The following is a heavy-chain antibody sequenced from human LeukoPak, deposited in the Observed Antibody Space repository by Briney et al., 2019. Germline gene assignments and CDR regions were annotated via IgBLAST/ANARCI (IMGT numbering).Heavy chain of an antibody. CDR3: TRESYAYPDSSGNNFDS. CDR1: GFTFSTYS. CDR2: ISSGSTFI. V-gene: IGHV3-21*01. J-gene: IGHJ4*02. Sequence: MAGGSLRLSCAASGFTFSTYSMNWVRQAPGKGLEWVSSISSGSTFIYYSDSLKGRFTISRDNAKNSLYLQMNSLRAEDTAVYYCTRESYAYPDSSGNNFDSWGQGTLVTVSS. D-gene: IGHD3-22*01.